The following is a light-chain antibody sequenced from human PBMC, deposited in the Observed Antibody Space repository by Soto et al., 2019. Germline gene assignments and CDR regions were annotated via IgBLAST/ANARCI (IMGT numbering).Light chain of an antibody. CDR2: DAS. V-gene: IGKV3-20*01. Sequence: EIVLTQSPATLSLSPGERATLSCRASESVSSNYLVWYQQKPGQAPRLLIYDASTRATGIPGRFSGSASGTDFTLTISRLEAEDFAVYYCQQYGSLPFTFGQGTRLEIK. J-gene: IGKJ5*01. CDR3: QQYGSLPFT. CDR1: ESVSSNY.